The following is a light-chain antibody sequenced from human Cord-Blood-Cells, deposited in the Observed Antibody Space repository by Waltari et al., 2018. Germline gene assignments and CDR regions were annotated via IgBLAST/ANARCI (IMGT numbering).Light chain of an antibody. V-gene: IGKV4-1*01. CDR3: QQYYSYPLT. CDR2: WAS. CDR1: QSFLYSSNNKNY. Sequence: DIVMTQSPASLSVSLGDRATINCKSSQSFLYSSNNKNYLAWYQQKPGQAPKLLIYWASTRECGVPDRFSGSGSGTDFTLTISSLQAEDVAVYYCQQYYSYPLTFGGGTKVEIK. J-gene: IGKJ4*01.